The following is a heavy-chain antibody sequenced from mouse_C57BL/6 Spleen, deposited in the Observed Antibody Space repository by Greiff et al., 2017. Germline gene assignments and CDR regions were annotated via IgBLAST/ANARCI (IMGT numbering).Heavy chain of an antibody. CDR3: ARGYYGSSFSAWFAY. V-gene: IGHV1-69*01. J-gene: IGHJ3*01. Sequence: QVQLQQPGAELVMPGASVKLSCKASGYTFTSYWMHWVKQRPGQGLEWIGEIDPSDSYTNSNQKFKGTSTLTVDKSSSTAYMQLSSLTSEDSAVYYCARGYYGSSFSAWFAYWGQGTLVTVSA. CDR1: GYTFTSYW. CDR2: IDPSDSYT. D-gene: IGHD1-1*01.